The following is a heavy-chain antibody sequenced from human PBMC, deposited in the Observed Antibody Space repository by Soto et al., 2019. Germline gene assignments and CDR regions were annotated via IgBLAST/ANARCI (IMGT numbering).Heavy chain of an antibody. V-gene: IGHV6-1*01. CDR3: ARTRSGSRAWFNP. J-gene: IGHJ5*02. CDR1: GDSVSSNNAA. CDR2: TYYRSKWYS. Sequence: SQTLSLTCAISGDSVSSNNAAWNWIRQSPSRGLEWLGRTYYRSKWYSVSAVSVKGRVTIKADTSKNQFSLQLDSVTPEDTAVYYCARTRSGSRAWFNPWGQGTLVTVSS. D-gene: IGHD3-10*01.